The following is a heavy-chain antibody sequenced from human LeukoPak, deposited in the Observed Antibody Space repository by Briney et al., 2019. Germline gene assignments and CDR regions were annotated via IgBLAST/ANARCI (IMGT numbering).Heavy chain of an antibody. J-gene: IGHJ4*02. CDR3: AKDLTVTTSDY. CDR1: GFTFDDYG. Sequence: GGSLRLSCAASGFTFDDYGMSWVRQAPGKGLEWVSGINWNGGSTGYADSVKGRFTISRDNSKNTLYLQMNSLRAEDTAVYYCAKDLTVTTSDYWGQGTLVTVSS. CDR2: INWNGGST. V-gene: IGHV3-20*04. D-gene: IGHD4-17*01.